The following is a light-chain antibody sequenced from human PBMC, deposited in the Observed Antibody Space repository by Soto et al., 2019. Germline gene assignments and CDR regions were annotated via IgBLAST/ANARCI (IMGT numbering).Light chain of an antibody. CDR1: QSISSW. Sequence: DIQMTQSPSTLSASVGDRVTITCRASQSISSWLAWYQQKPGKAPKLLIYDASSLESRVPSRFSGSGSGTEFTLTISSLQPDDFATYYCQQYNSLGTFGQGTKVEIK. J-gene: IGKJ1*01. CDR2: DAS. V-gene: IGKV1-5*01. CDR3: QQYNSLGT.